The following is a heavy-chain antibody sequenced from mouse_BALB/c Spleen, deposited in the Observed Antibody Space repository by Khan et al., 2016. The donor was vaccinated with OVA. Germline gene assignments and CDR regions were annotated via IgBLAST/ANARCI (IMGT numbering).Heavy chain of an antibody. D-gene: IGHD2-10*01. V-gene: IGHV9-3-1*01. J-gene: IGHJ4*01. CDR2: INTYTGKP. Sequence: QIQLVQSGSELKKPGETVKISCKASGFSFTNYGMNWVKQSPGKALKWMGWINTYTGKPTYADNFKGRFAFSLETSASTPYLQINHLKNDDTATYFCARPPYFSYTLDHWGQGTAVTVSS. CDR3: ARPPYFSYTLDH. CDR1: GFSFTNYG.